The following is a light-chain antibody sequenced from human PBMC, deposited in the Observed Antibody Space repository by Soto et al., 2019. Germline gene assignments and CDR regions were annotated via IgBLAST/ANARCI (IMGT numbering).Light chain of an antibody. CDR1: SSNIGAGYD. CDR3: QSYDSSLSVP. J-gene: IGLJ1*01. V-gene: IGLV1-40*01. Sequence: QSVLTQPPSVSGAPGQRVTISCTGSSSNIGAGYDVHWYQQLPGTAPKLLIYGNSNRPSGVPDRFSGSKSGTSASLAITGLQAEDEADYYCQSYDSSLSVPFGTGTQVTVL. CDR2: GNS.